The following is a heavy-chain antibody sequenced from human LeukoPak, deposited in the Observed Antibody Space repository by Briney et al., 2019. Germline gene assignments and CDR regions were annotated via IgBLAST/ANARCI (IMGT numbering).Heavy chain of an antibody. V-gene: IGHV1-2*02. Sequence: VASVKVSCKASGYTFTSYYMYWVRQAPGQGLEWMGWINPNSGGTNYAQKFQGRVTMTRDTSISTAYMELSRLRSDDTAVYYCAREEIAVAGNWFDPWGQGTLVTVSS. CDR1: GYTFTSYY. CDR2: INPNSGGT. J-gene: IGHJ5*02. D-gene: IGHD6-19*01. CDR3: AREEIAVAGNWFDP.